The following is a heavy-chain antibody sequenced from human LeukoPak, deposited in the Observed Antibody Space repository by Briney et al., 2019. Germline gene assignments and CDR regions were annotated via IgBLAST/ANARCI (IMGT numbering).Heavy chain of an antibody. CDR2: IKPGGNEK. J-gene: IGHJ3*01. V-gene: IGHV3-7*03. CDR3: ATFRFLGT. Sequence: GGSLRLSCAASGFTFNNYWMTWVRQGPGKGLEWVANIKPGGNEKYYVDSVKGRFTISRDNVKNSLYLQVNSLRAEDTAIYYCATFRFLGTWGQGTMVTVSP. D-gene: IGHD3-3*01. CDR1: GFTFNNYW.